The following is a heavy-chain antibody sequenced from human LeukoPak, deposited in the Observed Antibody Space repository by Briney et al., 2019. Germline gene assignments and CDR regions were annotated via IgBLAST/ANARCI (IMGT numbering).Heavy chain of an antibody. V-gene: IGHV1-8*01. J-gene: IGHJ5*02. CDR2: MNPNSCNT. CDR1: VYTFTRYD. CDR3: ARGRSPTNKNWFDP. D-gene: IGHD5-24*01. Sequence: GASVKVSCKSSVYTFTRYDNNWVRQATGQALEWMGWMNPNSCNTGYAQKLQGRVTMTRNTSISTGYMEVSRVRSEDTDVYYCARGRSPTNKNWFDPWGQGTLVTVSS.